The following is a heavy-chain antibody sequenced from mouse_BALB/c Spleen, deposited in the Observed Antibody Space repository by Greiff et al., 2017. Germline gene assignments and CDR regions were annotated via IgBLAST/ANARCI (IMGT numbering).Heavy chain of an antibody. Sequence: ESGPGLVKPSQSLSLTCSVTGYSITSGYYWNWIRQFPGNKLEWMGYISYDGSNNYNPSLKNRISITRDTSKNQFFLKLNSVTTEDTATYYCARGGLTSFDYWGQGTTLTVSS. CDR1: GYSITSGYY. V-gene: IGHV3-6*02. D-gene: IGHD1-1*01. J-gene: IGHJ2*01. CDR2: ISYDGSN. CDR3: ARGGLTSFDY.